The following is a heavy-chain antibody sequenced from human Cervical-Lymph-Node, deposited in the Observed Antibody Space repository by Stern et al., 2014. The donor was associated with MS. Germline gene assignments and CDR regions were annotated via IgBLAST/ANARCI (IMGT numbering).Heavy chain of an antibody. CDR2: IHDSGST. CDR3: ATTRWDLFTWNWFDP. D-gene: IGHD1-26*01. Sequence: QVQLVESGPGLVKPSQTLSLTCTVSGGSISSSGYYWSWIRQPADKGLEWIGRIHDSGSTYYNPSLKSPVTISMDTDKNQFSLKLTSLTAADTAVYYCATTRWDLFTWNWFDPWGQGTLVTVSS. V-gene: IGHV4-61*02. CDR1: GGSISSSGYY. J-gene: IGHJ5*02.